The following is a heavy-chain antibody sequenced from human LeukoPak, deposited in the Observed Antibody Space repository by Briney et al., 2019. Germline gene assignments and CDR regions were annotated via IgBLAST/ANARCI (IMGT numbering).Heavy chain of an antibody. D-gene: IGHD3-16*01. J-gene: IGHJ5*02. V-gene: IGHV3-23*01. CDR2: IRGSGGRT. CDR1: GFSFSSYA. Sequence: GGSLRLSCAASGFSFSSYAMSWGCQAPGQGLERVSSIRGSGGRTYYADSVKGRFTISRDNSENTVFLQMTSLRAEDTAVYYCAKGGSLVITLGGGFKWFDPWGRGTLVTVSS. CDR3: AKGGSLVITLGGGFKWFDP.